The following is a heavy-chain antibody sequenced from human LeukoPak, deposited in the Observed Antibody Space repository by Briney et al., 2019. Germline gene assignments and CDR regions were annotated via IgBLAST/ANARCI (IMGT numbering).Heavy chain of an antibody. V-gene: IGHV3-11*04. D-gene: IGHD4-17*01. CDR1: GFILRDYH. CDR2: ITSGDSTI. CDR3: ARELGDYGDPLNWFDP. J-gene: IGHJ5*02. Sequence: GGSLRLSCTASGFILRDYHMNWIRQAPGKGLEWVSYITSGDSTIYNADSVKGRFTISRDNAKNSVYLQMNSLRAEDTAMYYCARELGDYGDPLNWFDPWGQGTLVTFSS.